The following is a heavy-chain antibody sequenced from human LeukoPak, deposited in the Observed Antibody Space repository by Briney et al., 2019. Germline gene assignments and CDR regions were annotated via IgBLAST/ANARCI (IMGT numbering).Heavy chain of an antibody. CDR1: GFTFSSYE. D-gene: IGHD2-15*01. CDR3: ARGALYCSGGSCYNYYYYGMDV. J-gene: IGHJ6*02. V-gene: IGHV3-48*03. CDR2: ISSSGSTI. Sequence: GGSLRLSCAASGFTFSSYEMNWVRQAPGKGLEWVSYISSSGSTIYYADSVKGRFTISRDNAKNSLYLQMNSLRAEDTAVYYCARGALYCSGGSCYNYYYYGMDVWGQGTTVTVSS.